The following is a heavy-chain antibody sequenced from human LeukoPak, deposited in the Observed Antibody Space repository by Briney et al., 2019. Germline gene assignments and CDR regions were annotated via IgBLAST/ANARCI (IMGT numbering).Heavy chain of an antibody. J-gene: IGHJ6*03. CDR2: VHYSGSS. CDR3: ARGASGGSHYYYYYMDV. D-gene: IGHD2-15*01. CDR1: GDSVSSYY. V-gene: IGHV4-59*02. Sequence: SETLSLTCSVSGDSVSSYYWSWIRQSPGKGLEWIGYVHYSGSSNSNPSLKSRVTTSVDTSRNQFSLKLSSVTAADTAVYYCARGASGGSHYYYYYMDVWGKGTTVTVSS.